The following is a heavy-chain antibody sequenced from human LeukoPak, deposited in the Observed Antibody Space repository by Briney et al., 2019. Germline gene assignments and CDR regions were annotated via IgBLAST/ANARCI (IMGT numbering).Heavy chain of an antibody. CDR2: ISAYNGNT. D-gene: IGHD5-18*01. CDR3: ARDRSYSYGQMAYYYYGMDV. Sequence: ASVTVSCKASGYTFTSYGISWVRQAPGQGLEWMGWISAYNGNTNYAQKLQGRVTMTTDTSTSTAYMELRSLRSDDTAVYYCARDRSYSYGQMAYYYYGMDVWSQGTTVTVSS. CDR1: GYTFTSYG. J-gene: IGHJ6*02. V-gene: IGHV1-18*01.